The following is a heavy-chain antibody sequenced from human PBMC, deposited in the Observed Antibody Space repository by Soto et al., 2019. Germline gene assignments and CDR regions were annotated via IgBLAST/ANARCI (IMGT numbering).Heavy chain of an antibody. Sequence: VQLVESGGGLIQPGGSLRLSCAASGFTVSNNHMTWVRQAAGKGLELVSFVHGGGSTSYADSVKGRFTISRDNSKNTLYLQMDSLSAEDPAIYYCAGRLTTAASLDYWGRGTLVTVSS. CDR3: AGRLTTAASLDY. D-gene: IGHD3-16*01. CDR2: VHGGGST. J-gene: IGHJ4*02. V-gene: IGHV3-53*01. CDR1: GFTVSNNH.